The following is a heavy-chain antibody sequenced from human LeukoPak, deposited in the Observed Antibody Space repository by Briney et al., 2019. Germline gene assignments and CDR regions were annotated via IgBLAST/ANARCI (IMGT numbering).Heavy chain of an antibody. CDR3: AKTRSWSSSAWFFDY. J-gene: IGHJ4*02. CDR1: GYTFTGYY. D-gene: IGHD6-19*01. Sequence: ASVTVSCKASGYTFTGYYIHWVRQAPGQGLEWMGWIYPYSGDTNYAQNFQGRVTMTRDTSISTAYMELSSLKSDDTAVYYCAKTRSWSSSAWFFDYWGQGTLVTVSS. V-gene: IGHV1-2*02. CDR2: IYPYSGDT.